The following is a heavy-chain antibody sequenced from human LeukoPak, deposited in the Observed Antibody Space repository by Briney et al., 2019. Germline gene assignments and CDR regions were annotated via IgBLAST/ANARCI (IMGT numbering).Heavy chain of an antibody. Sequence: SETLSLTCTVSGGSISSSSYYWGWIRQPPGKGLEWIGSIYYSVSTYYNPSLKSRVTISVDTSKNQLSLKLSSVTAADTAVYYCARHERVYCGGDCYSYWYFDLWGRGTLVTVSS. CDR3: ARHERVYCGGDCYSYWYFDL. J-gene: IGHJ2*01. D-gene: IGHD2-21*02. V-gene: IGHV4-39*01. CDR2: IYYSVST. CDR1: GGSISSSSYY.